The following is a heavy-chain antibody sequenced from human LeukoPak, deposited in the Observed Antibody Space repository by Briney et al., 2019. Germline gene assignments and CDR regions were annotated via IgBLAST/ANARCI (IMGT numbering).Heavy chain of an antibody. CDR3: ARDRGRAYYDFWSGYYTLDY. D-gene: IGHD3-3*01. J-gene: IGHJ4*02. V-gene: IGHV1-18*01. CDR2: ISAYIGNT. Sequence: ASVKVSCKASGYTFTSYGISWVRQAPGQGLEWMGWISAYIGNTNYAQKLQGRVTMTTDTSTSTAYMELRSLRSDDTAVYYCARDRGRAYYDFWSGYYTLDYWGQGTLVTVSS. CDR1: GYTFTSYG.